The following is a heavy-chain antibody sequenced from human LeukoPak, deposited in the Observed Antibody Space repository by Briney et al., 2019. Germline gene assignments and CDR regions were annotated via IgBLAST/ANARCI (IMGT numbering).Heavy chain of an antibody. CDR2: LYYGGST. J-gene: IGHJ4*02. CDR3: AKALWYRSGWYGFDY. Sequence: GGSLRLSCAASGFTVSTNYMNWVRQAPGEGLEWVSVLYYGGSTYYADSVKGRFTISRDNSKNTLFLQMNSLRAEDTAVYYCAKALWYRSGWYGFDYWGQGTLVTVSS. CDR1: GFTVSTNY. V-gene: IGHV3-53*01. D-gene: IGHD6-19*01.